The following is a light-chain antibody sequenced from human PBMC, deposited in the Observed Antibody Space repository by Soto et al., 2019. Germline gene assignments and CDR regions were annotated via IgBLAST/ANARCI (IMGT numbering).Light chain of an antibody. V-gene: IGKV1-9*01. Sequence: IQVTQSPSSLSASVGDRVTITCRASQGIGSKLVWYQQKPGKAPKLLIYDASTLQSGVPTRFSGSGSGTDFTLTINSLQPEDFATYYCQRFNSFPHTFGPGTKVDI. CDR1: QGIGSK. CDR3: QRFNSFPHT. J-gene: IGKJ3*01. CDR2: DAS.